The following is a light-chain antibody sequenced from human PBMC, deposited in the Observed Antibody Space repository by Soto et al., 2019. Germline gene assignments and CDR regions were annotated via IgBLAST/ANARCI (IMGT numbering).Light chain of an antibody. CDR1: QSVSSN. Sequence: EIVMTQSPATLSVTPGERATLSCRASQSVSSNLAWYQQKPGQAPRLLIYGASTRATGIPARFSGSGSGTEFTLTISSLQSEDFAVYYCQQYNNWPPWTFGQGSMV. CDR2: GAS. J-gene: IGKJ1*01. V-gene: IGKV3-15*01. CDR3: QQYNNWPPWT.